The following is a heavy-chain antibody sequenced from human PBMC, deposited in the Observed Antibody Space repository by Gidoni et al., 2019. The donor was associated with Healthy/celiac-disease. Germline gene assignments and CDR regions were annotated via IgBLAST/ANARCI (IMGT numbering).Heavy chain of an antibody. D-gene: IGHD3-22*01. CDR3: ARHGSYYDSNGYSDAFDI. V-gene: IGHV4-59*08. Sequence: QVQLQEPAPGLVKSSETLSLTCTVTGCSISCYYWSWIRQPPGKGLELIGYIYYCGSTNYNPSIKSRVTISVDTSKNQFSLKLSSVTAADTAVYYCARHGSYYDSNGYSDAFDIWGQGTMVTVSS. CDR1: GCSISCYY. CDR2: IYYCGST. J-gene: IGHJ3*02.